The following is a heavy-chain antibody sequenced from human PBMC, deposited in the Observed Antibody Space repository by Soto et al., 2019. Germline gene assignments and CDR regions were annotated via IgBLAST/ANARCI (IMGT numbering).Heavy chain of an antibody. V-gene: IGHV3-74*01. CDR1: GFTLSDYW. D-gene: IGHD3-10*01. CDR3: AREKFGALGGDY. J-gene: IGHJ4*02. CDR2: INSDESST. Sequence: EVQLVESGGGLAQPGGSLRLSCAASGFTLSDYWMHWVRQAPGKGLVWVSRINSDESSTSYADSVKGRFTVSRDNAKNTLYLQMSSLRAEDTAVYYCAREKFGALGGDYWGQGTLVTVSS.